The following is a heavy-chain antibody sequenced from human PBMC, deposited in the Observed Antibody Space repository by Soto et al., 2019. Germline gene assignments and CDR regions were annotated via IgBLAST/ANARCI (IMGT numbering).Heavy chain of an antibody. D-gene: IGHD3-9*01. Sequence: QVQLVQSGAEVKKPGASVKVSCKASGYTFTSYGISWVRQAPGQGLEWMGWISAYNGNTNYAQKLQGRVTMTTDTSTSTAYMEVRSLRADDTAVYYCARDPVHSYYNILTGSNWFDPGGQATLVTVSS. CDR3: ARDPVHSYYNILTGSNWFDP. CDR2: ISAYNGNT. J-gene: IGHJ5*02. CDR1: GYTFTSYG. V-gene: IGHV1-18*01.